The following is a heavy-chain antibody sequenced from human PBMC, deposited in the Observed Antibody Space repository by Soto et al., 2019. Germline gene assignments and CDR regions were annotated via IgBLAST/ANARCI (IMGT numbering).Heavy chain of an antibody. D-gene: IGHD3-16*02. CDR2: IFSNDEK. CDR3: ALTYYDYVWGSYRPTPPWR. V-gene: IGHV2-26*01. J-gene: IGHJ4*02. CDR1: GFSLSNARMG. Sequence: QVTLKESGPVLVKPTETLTLTCTVSGFSLSNARMGVSWIRQPPGKALEWLAHIFSNDEKSYSTSLKSRLTISKDTSKSQVLLTITNMDPVDTATYYCALTYYDYVWGSYRPTPPWRRGQGTLVTVSS.